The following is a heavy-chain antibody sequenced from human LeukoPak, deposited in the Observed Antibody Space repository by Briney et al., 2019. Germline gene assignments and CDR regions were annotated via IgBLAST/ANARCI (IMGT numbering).Heavy chain of an antibody. CDR1: GYTFSDYA. D-gene: IGHD2-2*01. CDR3: ARGVTSRPQGPYHFDY. CDR2: IQSNGNEK. J-gene: IGHJ4*02. Sequence: PGGYLRLSCAVSGYTFSDYAMHWVRQAPGKGLEWVASIQSNGNEKYSSDSLKGRFTISRDNSKNTLYLQMNTVRPEDTAVFYCARGVTSRPQGPYHFDYWGQGILITVSS. V-gene: IGHV3-30*02.